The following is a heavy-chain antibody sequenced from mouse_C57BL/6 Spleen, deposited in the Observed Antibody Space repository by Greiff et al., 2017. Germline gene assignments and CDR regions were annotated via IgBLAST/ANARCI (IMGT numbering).Heavy chain of an antibody. D-gene: IGHD2-2*01. CDR3: ARWGLPGFDY. J-gene: IGHJ2*01. CDR2: INPNNGGT. Sequence: EVQLQQSGPELVKPGASVKISCKASGYTFTDYYMNWVKQSHGKSLEWIGDINPNNGGTSYNQKFKGKATLTVDKSSSTAYMELRSLTSEDSAVYYCARWGLPGFDYWGQGTTLTVSS. V-gene: IGHV1-26*01. CDR1: GYTFTDYY.